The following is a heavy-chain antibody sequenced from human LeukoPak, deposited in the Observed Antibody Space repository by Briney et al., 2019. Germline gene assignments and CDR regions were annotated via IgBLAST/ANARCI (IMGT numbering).Heavy chain of an antibody. Sequence: GGSLRLSCAASGFTVSNYAMSWVRQAPGKGLMWVSRVNTDGNNTTYADSVKGRFTISRDNAKNMFYLKMDSLRAEDTDMYYCAREGAYDSGSYGAGDCWGQGTLVTVSS. CDR1: GFTVSNYA. CDR2: VNTDGNNT. D-gene: IGHD3-10*01. V-gene: IGHV3-74*01. CDR3: AREGAYDSGSYGAGDC. J-gene: IGHJ4*02.